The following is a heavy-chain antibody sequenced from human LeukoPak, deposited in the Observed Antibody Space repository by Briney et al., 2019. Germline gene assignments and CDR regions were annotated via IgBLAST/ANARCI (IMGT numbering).Heavy chain of an antibody. D-gene: IGHD2-21*01. CDR3: ARGDYPRQ. CDR1: GFTFSNFA. V-gene: IGHV3-21*01. CDR2: ISSGVGNM. Sequence: GGSLRLSCVASGFTFSNFAMNWVRQAPGKGLEWVSTISSGVGNMYYADSVKGRFTVSRDNAKNSVFLQMSSLRAGDTAVYYCARGDYPRQWGKGTTVTVSS. J-gene: IGHJ6*04.